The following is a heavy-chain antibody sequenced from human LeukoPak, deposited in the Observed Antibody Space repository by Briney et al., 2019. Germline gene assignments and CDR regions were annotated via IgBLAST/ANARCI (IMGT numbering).Heavy chain of an antibody. CDR1: GGSISTYY. CDR2: IYYSGNT. J-gene: IGHJ3*02. Sequence: SETLSLTCTVSGGSISTYYWSWIRQRPGKGLEWIGYIYYSGNTNYNPSLKSRVTISIDTSKNQFSLKLSSVTAADTAVYYCTRDRKYYEIWGQGTMVTVSS. D-gene: IGHD1-14*01. CDR3: TRDRKYYEI. V-gene: IGHV4-59*01.